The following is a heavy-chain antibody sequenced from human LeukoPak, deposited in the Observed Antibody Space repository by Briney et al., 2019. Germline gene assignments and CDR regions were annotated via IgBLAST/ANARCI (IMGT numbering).Heavy chain of an antibody. D-gene: IGHD3-10*01. J-gene: IGHJ4*02. CDR3: AKDRNGLGVRGLVPVSFDY. V-gene: IGHV3-30*02. CDR1: GFTFSSYG. Sequence: GSLRLSCAASGFTFSSYGMHWVRQAPGKGLEWVAFIRYDGSNKYYADSVKGRFTISRDNSKNTLYLQMNSLRAEDTAVYYCAKDRNGLGVRGLVPVSFDYWGQGTLVTVSS. CDR2: IRYDGSNK.